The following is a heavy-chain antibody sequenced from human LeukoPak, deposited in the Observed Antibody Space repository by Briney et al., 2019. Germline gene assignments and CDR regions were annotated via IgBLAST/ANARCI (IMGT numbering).Heavy chain of an antibody. D-gene: IGHD1-26*01. CDR3: TNLGGGPTYDGY. CDR2: RRNKVNSYTT. Sequence: GGSLRLSCAASGFTLSDHYMDWVRQAPGKGLEWVGRRRNKVNSYTTEYAASVKGRFTISRDDSKNLLYLQMNSLKSEDTAVYYCTNLGGGPTYDGYWGQGTLVTVSS. J-gene: IGHJ4*02. CDR1: GFTLSDHY. V-gene: IGHV3-72*01.